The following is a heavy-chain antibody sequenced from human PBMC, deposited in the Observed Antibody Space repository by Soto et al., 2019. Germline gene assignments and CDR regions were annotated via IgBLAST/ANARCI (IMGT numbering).Heavy chain of an antibody. CDR3: GRDRVVVGYDYYGMEV. D-gene: IGHD2-15*01. Sequence: QVQLQESGPGLVKPSQTLSLTCSVSGGSISSGGYYWSWIRQHPGKGLEWIGYIYQSGTTRYNPSLKVLVTITVDPSRTQCSLRLTAVNAADTAVYYCGRDRVVVGYDYYGMEVCGQGTTVTVSS. CDR1: GGSISSGGYY. V-gene: IGHV4-31*01. CDR2: IYQSGTT. J-gene: IGHJ6*02.